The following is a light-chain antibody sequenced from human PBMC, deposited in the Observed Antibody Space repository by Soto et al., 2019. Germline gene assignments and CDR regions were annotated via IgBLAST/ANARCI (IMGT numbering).Light chain of an antibody. CDR2: GNS. CDR3: QSYDSSLSGCV. Sequence: QSVPTQPPSVSGAPGQRVTISCTGSSSNIGAGYDVHWYQQLPGTAPKLLIYGNSNRPSGVPDRFSGSKSGTSASLAITGLQAEDEADYYCQSYDSSLSGCVFGTGTQLTVL. J-gene: IGLJ1*01. CDR1: SSNIGAGYD. V-gene: IGLV1-40*01.